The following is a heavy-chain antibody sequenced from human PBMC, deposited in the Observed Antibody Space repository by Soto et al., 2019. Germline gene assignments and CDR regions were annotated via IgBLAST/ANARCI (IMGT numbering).Heavy chain of an antibody. D-gene: IGHD5-12*01. J-gene: IGHJ3*02. V-gene: IGHV4-59*08. CDR2: IYYSGST. CDR1: GGSISSYY. Sequence: SETLSLTCTVSGGSISSYYWSWIRQPPGKGLEWIGYIYYSGSTNYNPSLKSRVTISVDTSKNQFSLKLSSVTAADTAVYYCARHGVATRKGAFDIWGQGTMVTVS. CDR3: ARHGVATRKGAFDI.